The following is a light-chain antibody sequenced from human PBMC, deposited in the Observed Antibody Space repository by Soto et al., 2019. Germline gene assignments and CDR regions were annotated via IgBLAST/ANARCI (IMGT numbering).Light chain of an antibody. V-gene: IGKV1-39*01. CDR2: AAS. Sequence: DIQMPQPPSPLSASVGDRVTITCRASQTISNYLNWYQQKPGKAPKLLMYAASSLQSGVPSRFSGSGSGTDFTLTISSLQPEDFATYYCQQSYSTPRTFGQGTKVEIK. J-gene: IGKJ1*01. CDR1: QTISNY. CDR3: QQSYSTPRT.